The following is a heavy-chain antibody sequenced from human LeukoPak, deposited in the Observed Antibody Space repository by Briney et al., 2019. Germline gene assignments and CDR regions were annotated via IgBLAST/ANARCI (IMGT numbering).Heavy chain of an antibody. V-gene: IGHV1-69*04. D-gene: IGHD4-17*01. CDR1: GGTFSSYA. Sequence: ASVRVSCKASGGTFSSYAISWVRQAPGQGLEWMGRIIPILGIANYAQKFQGRVTITADKSTSTAYMELSSLRSEDTAVYYCARLPEDYGDYPGSPYFDYWGQGTLVTVSS. J-gene: IGHJ4*02. CDR2: IIPILGIA. CDR3: ARLPEDYGDYPGSPYFDY.